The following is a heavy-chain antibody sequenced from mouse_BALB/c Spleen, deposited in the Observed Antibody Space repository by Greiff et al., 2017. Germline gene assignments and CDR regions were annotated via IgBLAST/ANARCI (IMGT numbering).Heavy chain of an antibody. D-gene: IGHD2-14*01. V-gene: IGHV1-4*01. J-gene: IGHJ4*01. CDR2: INPSTGYT. CDR1: GYSFTSYW. Sequence: VQLQQPGAELVRPGASVKLSCKASGYSFTSYWMNWVKQRPGQGLEWIGYINPSTGYTEYNQKFKDKATLTADKSSSTAYMQLSSLTSEDSAVYYCANRYDAAMDYWGQGTSVTVSS. CDR3: ANRYDAAMDY.